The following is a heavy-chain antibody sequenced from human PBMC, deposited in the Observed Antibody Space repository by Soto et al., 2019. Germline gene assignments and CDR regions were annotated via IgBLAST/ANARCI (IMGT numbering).Heavy chain of an antibody. V-gene: IGHV4-31*03. CDR1: GGSVSSGGYD. CDR3: ARDRRIAAAGPYYFDY. CDR2: IYYSGST. J-gene: IGHJ4*02. Sequence: TLSLACTVSGGSVSSGGYDWSWSRQHPGKGLEWIWYIYYSGSTYYNPSLKSRVNISLETSKNNSSLKLSSVNPADPALYYCARDRRIAAAGPYYFDYWGQGTLGTV. D-gene: IGHD6-13*01.